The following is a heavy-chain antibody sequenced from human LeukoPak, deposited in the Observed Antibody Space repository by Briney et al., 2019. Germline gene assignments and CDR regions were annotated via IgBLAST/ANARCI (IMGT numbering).Heavy chain of an antibody. CDR1: GYSISSGYY. CDR3: AAVRDYFDY. Sequence: SETLSLTCTVSGYSISSGYYWSWIRQPPGKGLEWLGYIYYNGITNYNPSLKSRVTISVDTSKTQFSLKLASVTAADTAVYYCAAVRDYFDYWGQGTLVTVSS. V-gene: IGHV4-61*01. J-gene: IGHJ4*02. CDR2: IYYNGIT.